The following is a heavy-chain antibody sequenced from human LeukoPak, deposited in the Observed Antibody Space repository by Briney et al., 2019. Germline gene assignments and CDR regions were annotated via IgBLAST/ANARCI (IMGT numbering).Heavy chain of an antibody. CDR3: ARDGGSSWYFDY. Sequence: PGGSLRLSCAASGLNFNSYSMNWVRQAPGKGLEWVSSISSSSSYIYYADSVKGRFTISRDNAKNSLYLQMNSLRAEDTAVYYCARDGGSSWYFDYWGQGTLVTVSS. CDR2: ISSSSSYI. D-gene: IGHD6-13*01. J-gene: IGHJ4*02. CDR1: GLNFNSYS. V-gene: IGHV3-21*01.